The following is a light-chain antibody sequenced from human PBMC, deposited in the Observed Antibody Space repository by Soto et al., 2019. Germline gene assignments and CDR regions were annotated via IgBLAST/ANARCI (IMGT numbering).Light chain of an antibody. CDR3: QHYDSYSDA. V-gene: IGKV1-5*03. J-gene: IGKJ1*01. CDR1: QTITNC. Sequence: IPMTQSPSSLSASVGDRVTITCRSSQTITNCLNWYQQKPGKAPKLLIYNASNLKRGVPSRFSGSGSGTEFTLTISSLQPEDIATYYCQHYDSYSDAFGEGTKVDI. CDR2: NAS.